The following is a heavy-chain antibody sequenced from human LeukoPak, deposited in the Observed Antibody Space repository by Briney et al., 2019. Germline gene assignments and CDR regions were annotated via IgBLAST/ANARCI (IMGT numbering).Heavy chain of an antibody. CDR3: ARIMYYYDSSGYFDY. CDR2: IYYSGST. Sequence: RPSETLSLTCTVSGGSISSSSYYWGWIRQPPGKGLEWIGSIYYSGSTYCNPSLKSRVTISVDTSKNQFSLKLSSVTAADTAVYYCARIMYYYDSSGYFDYWGQGTLVTVSS. CDR1: GGSISSSSYY. V-gene: IGHV4-39*01. J-gene: IGHJ4*02. D-gene: IGHD3-22*01.